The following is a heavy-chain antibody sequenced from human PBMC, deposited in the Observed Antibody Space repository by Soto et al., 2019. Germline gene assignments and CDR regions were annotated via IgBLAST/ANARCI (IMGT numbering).Heavy chain of an antibody. V-gene: IGHV3-30*03. CDR3: ATELELRRYFDY. CDR2: ISNDAINK. Sequence: WGSLRLSCAASGFTFISYSIHLFRHAPGKWLEWVAVISNDAINKYYADSVKGRFTISRDNSKNTLYLQMNSLRAEDTAVYYCATELELRRYFDYWGQGTLVTVSS. J-gene: IGHJ4*02. D-gene: IGHD3-16*01. CDR1: GFTFISYS.